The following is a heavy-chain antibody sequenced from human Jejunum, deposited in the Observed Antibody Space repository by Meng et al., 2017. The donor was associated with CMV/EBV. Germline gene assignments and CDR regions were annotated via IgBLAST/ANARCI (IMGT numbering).Heavy chain of an antibody. D-gene: IGHD1-14*01. Sequence: GGPISGSGNYWCWFRRPQGKGVEGIGNVYYDGNQYYDPSLKSRFSIFADLSRNQFFLRLTSVSAADTAMYYCAFMRGQPRRNYFDFWGPGTLVTVSS. CDR3: AFMRGQPRRNYFDF. J-gene: IGHJ5*01. V-gene: IGHV4-39*07. CDR1: GGPISGSGNY. CDR2: VYYDGNQ.